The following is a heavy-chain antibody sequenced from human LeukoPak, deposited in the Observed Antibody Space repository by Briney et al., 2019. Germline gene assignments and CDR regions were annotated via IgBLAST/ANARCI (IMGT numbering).Heavy chain of an antibody. Sequence: SETLSLTCAVYGGSFSGYYWSWIRQPPGKGLEWIGEINHSGSTNYNPSLKSRVTISVDTSKNQFSLKLSSVTAADTVVYYCARGSPNFDIVVVPAARRRSWFDPWGQGTLVTVSS. CDR1: GGSFSGYY. D-gene: IGHD2-2*01. V-gene: IGHV4-34*01. CDR3: ARGSPNFDIVVVPAARRRSWFDP. J-gene: IGHJ5*02. CDR2: INHSGST.